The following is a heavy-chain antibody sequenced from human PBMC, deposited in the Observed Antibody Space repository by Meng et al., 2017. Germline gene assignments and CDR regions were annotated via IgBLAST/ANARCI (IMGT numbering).Heavy chain of an antibody. CDR2: IYYSGTT. J-gene: IGHJ6*02. CDR1: GGSISSNY. Sequence: SETLSLTCTVSGGSISSNYWSWIRQPPGIGLEWIGNIYYSGTTNYNPPLKSRVTISVDTSKNQFSLILSSVTAADTGVYYCARENFEVIRYFDWSREDEAEGYFYYGMDVWGQGTMVTVSS. D-gene: IGHD3-9*01. V-gene: IGHV4-59*01. CDR3: ARENFEVIRYFDWSREDEAEGYFYYGMDV.